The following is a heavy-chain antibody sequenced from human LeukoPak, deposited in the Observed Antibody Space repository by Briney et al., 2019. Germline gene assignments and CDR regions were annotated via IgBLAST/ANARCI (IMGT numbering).Heavy chain of an antibody. D-gene: IGHD3-22*01. Sequence: GGSLRLSCGAWGFTFSTDNMKWVRQAPGKGGDWVAFIDAGVNYIHYADSVNGPFIISRDNAQNSLFLEVNSLRVEDTAVYYCARFFLLPMRAYDIWGQGTMVTVSS. CDR1: GFTFSTDN. J-gene: IGHJ3*02. CDR2: IDAGVNYI. V-gene: IGHV3-21*06. CDR3: ARFFLLPMRAYDI.